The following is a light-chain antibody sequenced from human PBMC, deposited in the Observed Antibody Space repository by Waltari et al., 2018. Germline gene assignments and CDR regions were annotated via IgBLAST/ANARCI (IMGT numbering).Light chain of an antibody. V-gene: IGLV3-9*01. CDR2: RDS. Sequence: SYELTQPLSVSVALGQTARITWGGNNLGRKNVHWYQQKPGQAPVLVIYRDSNRPSGIPERFSGSNSGNTATLTISRAQAGDEADYYCQVWDSSTWVFGGGTKLTVL. CDR3: QVWDSSTWV. CDR1: NLGRKN. J-gene: IGLJ3*02.